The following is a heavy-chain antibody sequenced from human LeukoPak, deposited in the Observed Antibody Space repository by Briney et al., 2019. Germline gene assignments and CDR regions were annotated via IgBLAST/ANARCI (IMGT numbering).Heavy chain of an antibody. CDR3: AREFYYYDSSGYTSPHSSDY. Sequence: SVKVSCKASGYTFTSYGISWVRQAPGQGLEWMGWISAYNGNTNYAQKLQGRVTMTTDTSTSTAYMELRSLRSDDTAVYYCAREFYYYDSSGYTSPHSSDYWGQGTLVTVSS. V-gene: IGHV1-18*01. D-gene: IGHD3-22*01. CDR2: ISAYNGNT. J-gene: IGHJ4*02. CDR1: GYTFTSYG.